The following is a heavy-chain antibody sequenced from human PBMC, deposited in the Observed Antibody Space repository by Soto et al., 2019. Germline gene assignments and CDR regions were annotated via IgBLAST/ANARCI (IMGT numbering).Heavy chain of an antibody. D-gene: IGHD3-10*01. Sequence: EVQLVESGGGLVQPGGSLRLSCAGSGVTFSDHSMDWVRQAPGKGLEWVGRSRNKVNGYTTQYAASVKGRFTISRDDSKNCLFLQMNSLKTEYTAVYYCAALVRGVTGADYWGQGTLVTVSS. CDR1: GVTFSDHS. V-gene: IGHV3-72*01. J-gene: IGHJ4*02. CDR3: AALVRGVTGADY. CDR2: SRNKVNGYTT.